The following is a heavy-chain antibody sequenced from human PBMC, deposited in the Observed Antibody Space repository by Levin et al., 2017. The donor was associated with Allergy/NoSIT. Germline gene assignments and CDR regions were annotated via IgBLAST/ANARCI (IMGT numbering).Heavy chain of an antibody. CDR1: GFTFSSYS. J-gene: IGHJ4*02. CDR2: IGSSGGTTT. CDR3: ARANPGFDC. V-gene: IGHV3-48*01. Sequence: GESLKISCAASGFTFSSYSMNWVRQAPGKGLEWVSYIGSSGGTTTHYADSVKGRFTISRDNAKNSLFLQMNSLRVEDTAVYYCARANPGFDCWGQGTLVTVSS. D-gene: IGHD2-8*01.